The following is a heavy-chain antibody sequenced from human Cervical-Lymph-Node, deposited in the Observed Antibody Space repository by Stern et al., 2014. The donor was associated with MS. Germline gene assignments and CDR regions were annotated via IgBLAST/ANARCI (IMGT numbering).Heavy chain of an antibody. CDR2: IDWDGDT. Sequence: QVTLRESGPALVKPTQTLTLTCSFSGFSLSTSGMCVSWVRQPPGQALEWLALIDWDGDTYYTTSLKTRLSSSKGTSENQVVLTMTNMDPVDTAAYYCARRRGRSGYYHDSWGQGTLVIVSS. V-gene: IGHV2-70*13. J-gene: IGHJ4*02. D-gene: IGHD3-3*01. CDR1: GFSLSTSGMC. CDR3: ARRRGRSGYYHDS.